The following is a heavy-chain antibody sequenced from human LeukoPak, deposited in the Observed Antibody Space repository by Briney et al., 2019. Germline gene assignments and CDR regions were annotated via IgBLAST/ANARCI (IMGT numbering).Heavy chain of an antibody. CDR3: ARVRYLRGYSGYDYNYYMDV. J-gene: IGHJ6*03. CDR1: GYTFTGYY. Sequence: GASVKVSCKASGYTFTGYYMHWVRQAPGQGLEWRGGMNPNSGGTNYAQKFQGRVTMTRDTAISTAYMELSRLRSDDTAVYYCARVRYLRGYSGYDYNYYMDVWGKGTTVTVSS. V-gene: IGHV1-2*02. D-gene: IGHD5-12*01. CDR2: MNPNSGGT.